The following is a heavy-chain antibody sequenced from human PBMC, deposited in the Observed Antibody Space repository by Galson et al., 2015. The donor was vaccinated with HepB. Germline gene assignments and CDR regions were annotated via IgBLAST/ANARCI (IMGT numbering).Heavy chain of an antibody. V-gene: IGHV3-48*03. CDR2: ITSSSDAI. J-gene: IGHJ4*02. D-gene: IGHD3-10*01. Sequence: SLRLSCAASGFTFRSYDMNWVRQAPGKGLGWISCITSSSDAIYYADSVKGRFTISRDNANNLLYLQLNSLRADDTAVYYCARDSSFYYGSGTFLQRLDYWGQGTLVSVSS. CDR3: ARDSSFYYGSGTFLQRLDY. CDR1: GFTFRSYD.